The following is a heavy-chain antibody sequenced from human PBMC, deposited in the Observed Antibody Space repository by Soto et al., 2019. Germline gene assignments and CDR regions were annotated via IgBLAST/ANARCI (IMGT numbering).Heavy chain of an antibody. Sequence: RRLSCAASGFTLSNYAMSWVRQAPGKGLEWVSAISGSGGSTYYADSVKGRFTISRDNSKSALYLQMNNLRAEDTAIYYCATPGIALAAWGQGTLVTVSS. D-gene: IGHD6-19*01. CDR2: ISGSGGST. CDR3: ATPGIALAA. J-gene: IGHJ5*02. V-gene: IGHV3-23*01. CDR1: GFTLSNYA.